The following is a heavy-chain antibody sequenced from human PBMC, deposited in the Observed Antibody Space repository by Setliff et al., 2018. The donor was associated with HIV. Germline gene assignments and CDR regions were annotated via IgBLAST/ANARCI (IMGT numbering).Heavy chain of an antibody. CDR2: ISGSGSST. J-gene: IGHJ3*02. CDR3: ARVNYYDNSGYFDALDI. Sequence: GGSLRLSCAASRFTLSSYTMNWVRQAPGKGLEWVSAISGSGSSTYYADSVKGRFTVSRDNSKNTVSLQMNSLRAEDTAVYYCARVNYYDNSGYFDALDIWGQGTMVTVSS. CDR1: RFTLSSYT. D-gene: IGHD3-22*01. V-gene: IGHV3-23*01.